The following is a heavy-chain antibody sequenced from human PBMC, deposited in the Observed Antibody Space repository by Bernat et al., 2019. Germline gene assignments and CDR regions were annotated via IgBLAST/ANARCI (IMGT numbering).Heavy chain of an antibody. CDR3: AKALLEWLPIDAFDI. D-gene: IGHD3-3*01. J-gene: IGHJ3*02. Sequence: EVQLVESGGGLVQPGGSLRLSCAASGFTFSSYWMHWVRQDPGKGLVWVSRINSDGSSTSYADSVKGRFTISRDNAKNTLYLQMNSLRAEDTAVYYCAKALLEWLPIDAFDIWGQGTMVTVSS. CDR2: INSDGSST. V-gene: IGHV3-74*01. CDR1: GFTFSSYW.